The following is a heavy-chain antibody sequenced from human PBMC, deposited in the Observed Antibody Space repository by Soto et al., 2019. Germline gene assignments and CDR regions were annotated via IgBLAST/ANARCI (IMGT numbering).Heavy chain of an antibody. Sequence: EVQLVESGGGLVRPGGSLRLSCAASGFTFSSYWMHWVRQAPGKGLVWVSRMNEDGGTTDYADSVKGRFTISRDNAKNTSYLQMNSLRVEDTAVYYCASDLSGRADVWGQGTTVTVSS. D-gene: IGHD3-10*01. CDR2: MNEDGGTT. CDR1: GFTFSSYW. J-gene: IGHJ6*02. V-gene: IGHV3-74*02. CDR3: ASDLSGRADV.